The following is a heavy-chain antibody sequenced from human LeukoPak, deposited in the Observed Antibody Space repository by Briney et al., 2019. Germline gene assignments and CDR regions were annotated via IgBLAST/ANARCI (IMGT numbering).Heavy chain of an antibody. D-gene: IGHD1-26*01. Sequence: SETLSLTCTVSGGSISSYYWGWIRQPPGKGLEWIGFIYYSGSTNYNPSLKIRVTISVDTSKNQFSLRLNSVTAGDTAVYYCARDVSAGRWVFDYWGQGTLVTVSS. V-gene: IGHV4-59*01. CDR2: IYYSGST. CDR1: GGSISSYY. CDR3: ARDVSAGRWVFDY. J-gene: IGHJ4*02.